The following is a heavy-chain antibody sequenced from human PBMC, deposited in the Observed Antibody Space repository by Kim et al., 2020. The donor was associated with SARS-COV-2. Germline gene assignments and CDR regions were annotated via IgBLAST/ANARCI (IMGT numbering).Heavy chain of an antibody. CDR2: ISSSSSYI. D-gene: IGHD6-19*01. CDR3: SKSMVASVSGTFDF. V-gene: IGHV3-21*01. CDR1: GFTFSSYS. Sequence: GGSLRLSCAASGFTFSSYSMNWVRQAPGKGLEWVSSISSSSSYIYYADSVKGRITISRDNAENSLYLQMNSLRAEDTAVYYCSKSMVASVSGTFDFWGQG. J-gene: IGHJ4*02.